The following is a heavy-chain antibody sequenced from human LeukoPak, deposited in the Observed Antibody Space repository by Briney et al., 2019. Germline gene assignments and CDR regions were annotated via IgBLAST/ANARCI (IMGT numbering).Heavy chain of an antibody. CDR3: ARDNEDTAMVEYYYYGMDV. J-gene: IGHJ6*02. CDR2: ISYDGSNK. Sequence: GGSLRLSCAASGFTFNSYAMHWVRQAPGKGLEWVAVISYDGSNKYYADSVKGRFTISRDNSKNTLYLQMNSLRAEDTAVYYCARDNEDTAMVEYYYYGMDVWGQGTTVTVSS. D-gene: IGHD5-18*01. CDR1: GFTFNSYA. V-gene: IGHV3-30*04.